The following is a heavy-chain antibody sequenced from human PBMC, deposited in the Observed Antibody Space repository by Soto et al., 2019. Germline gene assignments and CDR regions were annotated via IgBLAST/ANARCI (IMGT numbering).Heavy chain of an antibody. CDR1: GGTFSSYA. V-gene: IGHV1-69*13. J-gene: IGHJ6*02. CDR2: IIPIFGTA. Sequence: SVKVSGKASGGTFSSYAISWVRQAPGQGLEWMGGIIPIFGTANYAQKFQGRVTITADESTSTAYMELSSLRSEDTAVYYCARGHASYSELVRPYYYYGMDVWGQGTTVTVSS. CDR3: ARGHASYSELVRPYYYYGMDV. D-gene: IGHD6-13*01.